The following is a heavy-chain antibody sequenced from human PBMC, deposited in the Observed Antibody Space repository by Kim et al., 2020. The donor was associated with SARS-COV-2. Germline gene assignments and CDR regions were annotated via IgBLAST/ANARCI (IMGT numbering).Heavy chain of an antibody. V-gene: IGHV3-49*02. J-gene: IGHJ3*02. CDR3: TRVVVAPNDAFDI. D-gene: IGHD2-15*01. Sequence: YAASVKGRFTISRDDSKSIAYLQMNSLKTEDTAVYYCTRVVVAPNDAFDIWGQGTMVTVSS.